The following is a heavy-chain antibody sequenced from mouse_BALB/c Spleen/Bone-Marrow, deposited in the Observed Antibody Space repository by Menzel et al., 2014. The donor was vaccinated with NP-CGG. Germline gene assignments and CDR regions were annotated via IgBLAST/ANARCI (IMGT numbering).Heavy chain of an antibody. CDR2: IYPGDGNS. CDR3: ARAPSMDY. Sequence: QVQLKHSGPELVKPGALVKISCKASGYTFTSYDINWVKQRPGQGLEWIGWIYPGDGNSKYNEKFKGKATLTADKSSSTAYMQLSSLTSENSAVYFCARAPSMDYWGQGTSVTVSS. J-gene: IGHJ4*01. CDR1: GYTFTSYD. V-gene: IGHV1S56*01.